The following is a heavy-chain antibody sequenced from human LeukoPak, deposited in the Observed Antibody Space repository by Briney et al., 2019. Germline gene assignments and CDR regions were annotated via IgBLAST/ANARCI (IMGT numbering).Heavy chain of an antibody. Sequence: GGSLRLSCAASGFTFSDYYMSWIRQAPGKGLEWVSYISGSSSYTNYADSVKGRFTISRDNAKNSLYLQMNSLRAEDTAVYYCARQANYYDSSGYLDYWGQGTLVTVSS. V-gene: IGHV3-11*03. D-gene: IGHD3-22*01. CDR2: ISGSSSYT. CDR3: ARQANYYDSSGYLDY. CDR1: GFTFSDYY. J-gene: IGHJ4*02.